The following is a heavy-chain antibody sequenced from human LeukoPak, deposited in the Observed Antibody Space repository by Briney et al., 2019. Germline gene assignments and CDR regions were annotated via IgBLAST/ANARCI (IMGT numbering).Heavy chain of an antibody. CDR2: ISPSGGST. V-gene: IGHV1-46*01. J-gene: IGHJ3*02. CDR3: ARDRWYSRNWNDAVDI. D-gene: IGHD6-13*01. Sequence: ASVKVSCKAFGYTFTSNYMHWVRQAPGQGPEWMGVISPSGGSTTYAQKVQGRVTMTTDTSTSTAYMELRSLRSDDTAVYYCARDRWYSRNWNDAVDIWGQGTMVTVSS. CDR1: GYTFTSNY.